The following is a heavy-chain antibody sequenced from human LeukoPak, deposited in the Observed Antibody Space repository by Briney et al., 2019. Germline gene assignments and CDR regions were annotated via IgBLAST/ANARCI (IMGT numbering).Heavy chain of an antibody. D-gene: IGHD7-27*01. CDR3: ARQAAMGRSGDY. V-gene: IGHV5-51*01. CDR1: GYSFTSYW. J-gene: IGHJ4*02. Sequence: GESLKISCKASGYSFTSYWIGWVRQMPGKGLEWMGIIDPSDSETRYTPSFQGQVTISVDKSLTAADLQWNSLKASDTAMYYCARQAAMGRSGDYWGQGTLVTVSS. CDR2: IDPSDSET.